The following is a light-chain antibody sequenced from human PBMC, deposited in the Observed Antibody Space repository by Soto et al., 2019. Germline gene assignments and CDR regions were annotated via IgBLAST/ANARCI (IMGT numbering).Light chain of an antibody. CDR2: AAS. J-gene: IGKJ3*01. CDR1: QGISNY. V-gene: IGKV1-27*01. CDR3: QRYISAPFT. Sequence: DIQMTQSPSSLSSSVGDRVTITCRATQGISNYLAWYQQKPGKVPKLLIYAASTLQSGVPSRFSGSGSGTDFTLTISSLQPEDVATYYCQRYISAPFTFGPGTNVHIK.